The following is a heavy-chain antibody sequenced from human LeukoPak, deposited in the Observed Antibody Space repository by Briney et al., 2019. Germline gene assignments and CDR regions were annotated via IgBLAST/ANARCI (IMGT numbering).Heavy chain of an antibody. CDR2: INLNSGAT. Sequence: ASVKVSCKASGYTFTGYYMHWVRQAPGQGLEWMGWINLNSGATNYAQKYQGRVTMTRDTSISTAYMELSSLRSDDTAIYYCARDATGDLLYWGQGTLVTVSS. D-gene: IGHD7-27*01. V-gene: IGHV1-2*02. CDR1: GYTFTGYY. CDR3: ARDATGDLLY. J-gene: IGHJ4*02.